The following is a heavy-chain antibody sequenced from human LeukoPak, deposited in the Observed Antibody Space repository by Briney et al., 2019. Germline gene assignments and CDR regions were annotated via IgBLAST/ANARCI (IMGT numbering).Heavy chain of an antibody. CDR1: GGSISSYY. CDR3: ARTEESGYSYGYFGYYYYMDV. CDR2: IYYSGST. D-gene: IGHD5-18*01. Sequence: SETLSLTCAVYGGSISSYYWSWIRQPPGKGLEYIGYIYYSGSTNYNPSLKSRVTISVDTSKNQFSLKLSSVTAADTAVYYCARTEESGYSYGYFGYYYYMDVWGKGTTVTVSS. J-gene: IGHJ6*03. V-gene: IGHV4-59*01.